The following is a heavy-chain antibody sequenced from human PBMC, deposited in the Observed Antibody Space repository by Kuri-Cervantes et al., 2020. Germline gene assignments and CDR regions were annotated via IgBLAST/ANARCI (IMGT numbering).Heavy chain of an antibody. V-gene: IGHV4-34*12. CDR1: GFTFSSYE. CDR3: ATKEWPTGAFHI. CDR2: IFHSGST. Sequence: ESLKISCAASGFTFSSYEMNWVRQPPGKGLEWIGEIFHSGSTNYNPSLESRVTISVDKSKNQFSLNLSSVTAADTAVYYCATKEWPTGAFHIWGRGTMVTVSS. J-gene: IGHJ3*02. D-gene: IGHD3-3*01.